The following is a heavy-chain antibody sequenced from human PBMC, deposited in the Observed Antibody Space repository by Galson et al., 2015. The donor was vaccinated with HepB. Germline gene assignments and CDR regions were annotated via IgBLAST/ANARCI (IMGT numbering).Heavy chain of an antibody. CDR2: IYPGDSDT. J-gene: IGHJ5*02. CDR3: ARRPGGYCSGGSCYPNWFDL. V-gene: IGHV5-51*01. Sequence: QSGAEVKKPGESLKISCTGSGYRFNSYWIGWVRQMPGKGLERMGIIYPGDSDTQYSPSFQGQVTISADKSISTAYLQWNSLKASDTAIYYCARRPGGYCSGGSCYPNWFDLWGQGTLVTVSS. D-gene: IGHD2-15*01. CDR1: GYRFNSYW.